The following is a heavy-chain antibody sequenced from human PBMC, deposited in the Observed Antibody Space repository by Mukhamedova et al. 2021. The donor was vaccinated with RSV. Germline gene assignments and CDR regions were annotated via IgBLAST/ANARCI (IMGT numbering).Heavy chain of an antibody. D-gene: IGHD1-26*01. V-gene: IGHV4-39*01. J-gene: IGHJ3*01. CDR3: ARLSPATANSFDV. CDR2: IYYSETS. Sequence: IGTIYYSETSFYSPSLNGRVTLSMDKSKNQFSLKLNSVTAADTALYYCARLSPATANSFDVRGHGTMVTVSS.